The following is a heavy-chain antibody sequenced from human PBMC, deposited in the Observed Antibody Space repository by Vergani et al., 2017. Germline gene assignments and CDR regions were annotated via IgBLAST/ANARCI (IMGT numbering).Heavy chain of an antibody. CDR2: ISSSSSYI. J-gene: IGHJ3*02. CDR3: ARAPLGYCSGGSCYPDAFDI. V-gene: IGHV3-21*02. CDR1: GFSFGDYA. D-gene: IGHD2-15*01. Sequence: EVQLVESGGGLVPPGRSLRLSCAASGFSFGDYAMTWVRQAPGKGLEWVAFISSSSSYIYYADSVKGRFTISRDNAKNSLYLQMNSLRAEDTAVYYCARAPLGYCSGGSCYPDAFDIWGQGTMVTVSS.